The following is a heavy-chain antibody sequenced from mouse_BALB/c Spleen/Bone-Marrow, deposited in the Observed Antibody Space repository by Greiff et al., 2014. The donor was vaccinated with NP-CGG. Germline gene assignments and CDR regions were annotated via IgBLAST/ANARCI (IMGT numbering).Heavy chain of an antibody. V-gene: IGHV1-77*01. Sequence: LQESGPELVKPGASVKMSCKASGYTFTNYIISWVKQRVGQGLEWIGEIYPGTGSTYYNEKFKGKATLTADKSSNIAYMQLSSLTSEDSAVYFCARRKNVWFAYWGQGTLVTVPA. J-gene: IGHJ3*01. CDR3: ARRKNVWFAY. CDR2: IYPGTGST. CDR1: GYTFTNYI.